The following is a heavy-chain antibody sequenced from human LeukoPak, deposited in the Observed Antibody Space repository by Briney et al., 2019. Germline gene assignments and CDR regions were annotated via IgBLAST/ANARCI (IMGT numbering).Heavy chain of an antibody. J-gene: IGHJ6*03. Sequence: PGGSLRLSCAASGFIFSSYAMHWVRQAPGKGLEWVAVISYDGSNKYYADSVKGRFTISRDNSKNTLYLQMNSLRAEDTAVYYCAREGCSSTSCYSYYYYMDVWGKGTTVTVSS. CDR2: ISYDGSNK. V-gene: IGHV3-30*04. D-gene: IGHD2-2*02. CDR1: GFIFSSYA. CDR3: AREGCSSTSCYSYYYYMDV.